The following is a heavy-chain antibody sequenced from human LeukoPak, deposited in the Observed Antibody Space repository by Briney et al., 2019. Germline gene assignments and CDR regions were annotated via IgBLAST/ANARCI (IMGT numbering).Heavy chain of an antibody. CDR2: ISTSGSTI. D-gene: IGHD3-10*01. Sequence: GGSLRLSCAASGFTFSSYEMNWVRQAPGKGLEWVSYISTSGSTIYYADSVKGRFTISRDNAKNSLYLQMNSLRAEDTAVYYCAKDDGSGIYRINYGLDVWGQGTTVTVSS. CDR1: GFTFSSYE. V-gene: IGHV3-48*03. J-gene: IGHJ6*02. CDR3: AKDDGSGIYRINYGLDV.